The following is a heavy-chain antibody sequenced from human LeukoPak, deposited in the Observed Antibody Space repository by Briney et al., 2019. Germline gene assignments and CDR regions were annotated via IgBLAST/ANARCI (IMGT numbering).Heavy chain of an antibody. CDR1: GFTVSSNY. J-gene: IGHJ6*03. CDR2: IYSGGST. CDR3: AKAMVIRYYYYMDV. Sequence: GGSLRLSCAASGFTVSSNYMSWVRQAPGKGLEWVSIIYSGGSTYYADSVKGRFTISRDSSKNTLYLQMNSLRAEDTAVYYCAKAMVIRYYYYMDVWGKGTTVTISS. D-gene: IGHD5-18*01. V-gene: IGHV3-66*01.